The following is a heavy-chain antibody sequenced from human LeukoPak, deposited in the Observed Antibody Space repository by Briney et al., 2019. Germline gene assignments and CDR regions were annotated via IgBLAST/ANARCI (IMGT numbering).Heavy chain of an antibody. Sequence: GGSLRLPCTASGFTFSSYAMSWVRQAPGKGLEWVSSISSSSRYIYYADSVKGRFTISRDDAKNSLYLQMDSLRDEDTAVYYCARDGPVAVATLWFFDLWGRGTLVTVSS. V-gene: IGHV3-21*06. CDR1: GFTFSSYA. CDR3: ARDGPVAVATLWFFDL. J-gene: IGHJ2*01. D-gene: IGHD6-19*01. CDR2: ISSSSRYI.